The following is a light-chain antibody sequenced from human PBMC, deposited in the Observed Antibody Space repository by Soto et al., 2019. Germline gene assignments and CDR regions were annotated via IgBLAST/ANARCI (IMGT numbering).Light chain of an antibody. CDR2: AAS. CDR1: QGISSW. V-gene: IGKV1-12*01. J-gene: IGKJ4*01. CDR3: QQANSFPPI. Sequence: DIQMTQSPSSVSASVGDRVTITCRASQGISSWLAWHQQKPGKAPKLLIYAASSLQSGVPSRFSGSGSGTDFTLTISSLQPEDFATYYCQQANSFPPIFGGGTKVEIK.